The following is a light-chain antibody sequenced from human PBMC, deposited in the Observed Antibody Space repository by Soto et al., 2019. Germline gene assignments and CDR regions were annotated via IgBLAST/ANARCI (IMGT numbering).Light chain of an antibody. CDR2: KAS. J-gene: IGKJ2*01. Sequence: DIQMTQSPSTLSASVGDRVTSTCRASQSFDTRLAWYQQKPGKAPKLLIDKASTLQSGVPSRFSGSGSGTEFTLTISRLQPDDFATYYCQQYASHPYTFGQGTNLEIK. V-gene: IGKV1-5*03. CDR3: QQYASHPYT. CDR1: QSFDTR.